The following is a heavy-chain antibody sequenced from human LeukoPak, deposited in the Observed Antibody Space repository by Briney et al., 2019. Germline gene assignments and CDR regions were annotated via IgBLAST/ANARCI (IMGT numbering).Heavy chain of an antibody. J-gene: IGHJ4*02. V-gene: IGHV4-38-2*01. Sequence: SETLSLTCAVSGYSISSGYYWGWIRQPPRKGLEWIGSIYHSGSTYYNPSLKSRVTISVDTSKNQFSLKLSSVTAADTAVYYCARRIVGATNFDYWGQGTLVTVSS. CDR3: ARRIVGATNFDY. D-gene: IGHD1-26*01. CDR2: IYHSGST. CDR1: GYSISSGYY.